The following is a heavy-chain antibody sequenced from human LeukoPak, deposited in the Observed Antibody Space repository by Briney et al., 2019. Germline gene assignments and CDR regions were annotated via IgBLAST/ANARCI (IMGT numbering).Heavy chain of an antibody. CDR1: GYTFSNFY. CDR2: LNPICAST. V-gene: IGHV1-46*01. CDR3: ARGSSSGAYYFDY. J-gene: IGHJ4*02. Sequence: ASVTVSFKASGYTFSNFYMNWVRQAPGQGLEWMGILNPICASTMYAQNFQGRVTMTTDTSTITVYMELSSLRSEDTAVYYCARGSSSGAYYFDYWGQGALVTVSS. D-gene: IGHD3-22*01.